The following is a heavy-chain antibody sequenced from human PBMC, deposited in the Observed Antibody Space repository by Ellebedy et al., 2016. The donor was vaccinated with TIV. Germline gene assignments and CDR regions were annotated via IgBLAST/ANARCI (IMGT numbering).Heavy chain of an antibody. D-gene: IGHD6-19*01. CDR2: ISSTSTYI. CDR1: GFTFSAFA. Sequence: GESLKISCAASGFTFSAFALSWVRQAPGKGLEWVSSISSTSTYIYYAGSVKGRFTISRDNAKSSLYLQMNSLRVEDTAVYYCASRAIAVTPTDLPRDYYYGMDVWGQGTTVTVSS. J-gene: IGHJ6*02. CDR3: ASRAIAVTPTDLPRDYYYGMDV. V-gene: IGHV3-21*01.